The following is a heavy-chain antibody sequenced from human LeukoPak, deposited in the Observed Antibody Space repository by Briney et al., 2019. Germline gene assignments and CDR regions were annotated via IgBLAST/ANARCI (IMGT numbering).Heavy chain of an antibody. CDR2: INHSGST. Sequence: SETLSLTCAVYGGSFSGYYWSWIRQPPGQGLEWIGEINHSGSTNYNPSLKSRVTISVDTSKNQFSLKLSSVTAADTAVYYCARRRRVAVAGPNWFDPWGQGTLVTVSS. V-gene: IGHV4-34*01. D-gene: IGHD6-19*01. CDR1: GGSFSGYY. J-gene: IGHJ5*02. CDR3: ARRRRVAVAGPNWFDP.